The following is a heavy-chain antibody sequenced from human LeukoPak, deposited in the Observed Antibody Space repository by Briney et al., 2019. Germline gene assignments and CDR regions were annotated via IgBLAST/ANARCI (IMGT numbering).Heavy chain of an antibody. J-gene: IGHJ4*02. V-gene: IGHV3-NL1*01. CDR1: GFTFSSYG. D-gene: IGHD3-16*01. CDR2: IYSGGST. CDR3: ARYSKGVMP. Sequence: PGRSLRLSCAASGFTFSSYGMHWVRQAPGKGLEWVSVIYSGGSTYYVDSVKGRFTISRDNSRNTLYLQMNGLRVEDTAVYYCARYSKGVMPWGQGTLVTVSS.